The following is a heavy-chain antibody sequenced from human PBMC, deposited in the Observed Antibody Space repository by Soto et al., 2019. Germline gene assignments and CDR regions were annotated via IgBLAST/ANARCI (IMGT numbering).Heavy chain of an antibody. V-gene: IGHV3-30-3*01. D-gene: IGHD6-13*01. Sequence: QVQLVESGGGVVQPGRSLRLSCAASGFTFSSYAMHWVRQAPGKGLEWVAVISYDGSNKYYADTVKGRFTISRDNSKNTLYLQMNSLRAEDTAVYYCARVGAVRYYYYYGMDVWGQGTTVTVSS. CDR1: GFTFSSYA. CDR3: ARVGAVRYYYYYGMDV. J-gene: IGHJ6*02. CDR2: ISYDGSNK.